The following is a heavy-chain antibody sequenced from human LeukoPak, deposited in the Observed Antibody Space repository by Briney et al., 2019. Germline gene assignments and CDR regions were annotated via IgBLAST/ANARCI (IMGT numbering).Heavy chain of an antibody. D-gene: IGHD3-16*01. CDR2: IYTSGST. V-gene: IGHV4-61*02. J-gene: IGHJ4*02. Sequence: PSETLSLTCTVSGGSISSGSYYWSWIRQPAGKGLEWIGRIYTSGSTNYNPSLKSRVTILVDTSKNQFSLRLSSETAADTAVYYCARHDNVWGSRDYWGQGTLVTVSS. CDR1: GGSISSGSYY. CDR3: ARHDNVWGSRDY.